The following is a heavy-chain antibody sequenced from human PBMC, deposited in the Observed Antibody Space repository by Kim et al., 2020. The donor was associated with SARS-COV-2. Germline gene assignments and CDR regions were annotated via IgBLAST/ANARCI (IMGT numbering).Heavy chain of an antibody. J-gene: IGHJ4*02. V-gene: IGHV3-7*01. CDR3: AALDSAQAPGGI. D-gene: IGHD3-10*01. Sequence: YVDSVKGRLTMSRDTARNSLSLQMNSLRTEDTAIYYGAALDSAQAPGGIWGQGTQVTVSS.